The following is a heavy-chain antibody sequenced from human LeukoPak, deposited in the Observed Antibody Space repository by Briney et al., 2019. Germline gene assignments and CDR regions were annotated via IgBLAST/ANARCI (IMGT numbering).Heavy chain of an antibody. Sequence: ASVKVSCKASGYTFISYDINWVRQATGQGLESMGWMNPNSGNTGYAQKFQGRVTMTRNTSISTAYMELSSLRSEDTAVYYCARSGVVVPAAMNYYYGMDVWGQGTTVTVSS. CDR1: GYTFISYD. CDR3: ARSGVVVPAAMNYYYGMDV. J-gene: IGHJ6*02. V-gene: IGHV1-8*01. D-gene: IGHD2-2*01. CDR2: MNPNSGNT.